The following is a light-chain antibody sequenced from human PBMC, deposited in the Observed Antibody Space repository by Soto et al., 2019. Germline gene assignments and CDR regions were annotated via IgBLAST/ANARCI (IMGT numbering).Light chain of an antibody. Sequence: DIQMTQSPSTLSASVGDRVTITCRASQSVGSWLAWYQQKPGKAPKLLIYQASRLDSGVPSRFSGSGSGTEFTLTITSLQSDDFATYYYQQYNPYSGTFGQGTKVDIK. CDR1: QSVGSW. V-gene: IGKV1-5*03. CDR3: QQYNPYSGT. J-gene: IGKJ1*01. CDR2: QAS.